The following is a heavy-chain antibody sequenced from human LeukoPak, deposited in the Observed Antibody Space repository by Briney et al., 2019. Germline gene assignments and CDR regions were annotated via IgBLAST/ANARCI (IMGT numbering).Heavy chain of an antibody. D-gene: IGHD3-3*01. V-gene: IGHV5-51*01. CDR3: ARRITIFGVGHFDY. J-gene: IGHJ4*02. CDR2: IYPGDSDI. Sequence: GESLKISCKGSGYSFTSYWIGWVRQMPGKGLEWMGIIYPGDSDIRYSPSFQGQVTISADKSISTAYLQWNSLKASDTAMYYCARRITIFGVGHFDYWGQGTLVTVSS. CDR1: GYSFTSYW.